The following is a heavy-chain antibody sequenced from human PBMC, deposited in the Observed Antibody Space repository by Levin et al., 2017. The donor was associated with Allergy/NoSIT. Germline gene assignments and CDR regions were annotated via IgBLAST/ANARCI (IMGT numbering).Heavy chain of an antibody. V-gene: IGHV4-59*02. Sequence: SQTLSLTCTVSGGSVSTYYWSWIRQPPGKGLEWIGYIYYSGTSNYNPSLKSRVTISVDTSKNQVSLTLTSVTAADTAVYYCARGQWGSSWVLFDFWGLGTLVTVSS. CDR1: GGSVSTYY. CDR2: IYYSGTS. J-gene: IGHJ4*02. D-gene: IGHD6-13*01. CDR3: ARGQWGSSWVLFDF.